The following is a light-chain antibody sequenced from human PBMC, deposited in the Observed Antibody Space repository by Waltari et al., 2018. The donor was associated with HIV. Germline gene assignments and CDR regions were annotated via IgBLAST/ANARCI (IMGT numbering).Light chain of an antibody. CDR1: QSLLYTPNNKNF. CDR3: QQYFTTPWT. J-gene: IGKJ1*01. Sequence: DILMTQSPDSLTVSLGERASSHCMYNQSLLYTPNNKNFLVWYQQKPGQPPTLLIYWASSRESGVPARFSGSGSGTNFTLTISSLQPEDVATYFCQQYFTTPWTFGQGTKVE. V-gene: IGKV4-1*01. CDR2: WAS.